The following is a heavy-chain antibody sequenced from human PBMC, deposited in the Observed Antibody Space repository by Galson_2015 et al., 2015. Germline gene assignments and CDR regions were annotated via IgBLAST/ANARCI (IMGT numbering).Heavy chain of an antibody. CDR1: GFTFSSYG. V-gene: IGHV3-33*01. J-gene: IGHJ4*02. D-gene: IGHD4-23*01. Sequence: SLRLSCAASGFTFSSYGMHWVRQAPGKGLEWVAVIRYDGSNKYYADSVKGRFTTSRDNSKNTLYLQMNSLRAEDTAVYYCARDQDYGGSPFDYWGQGTLVTVSS. CDR3: ARDQDYGGSPFDY. CDR2: IRYDGSNK.